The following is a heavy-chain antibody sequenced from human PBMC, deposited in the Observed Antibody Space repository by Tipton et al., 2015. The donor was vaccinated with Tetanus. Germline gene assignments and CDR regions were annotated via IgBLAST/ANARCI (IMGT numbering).Heavy chain of an antibody. CDR1: GYKFGIYW. CDR2: IYPGDSDT. J-gene: IGHJ4*02. CDR3: AKGDPGNFDS. D-gene: IGHD3-9*01. Sequence: QLVQSGVEVKKPGESLKISCQGSGYKFGIYWIAWVRQMPGKGLEWMGIIYPGDSDTKISPSFRGQVTFSVDKSITTAYLQWSSLKASDTAIYYCAKGDPGNFDSWGRGTQVIVSS. V-gene: IGHV5-51*01.